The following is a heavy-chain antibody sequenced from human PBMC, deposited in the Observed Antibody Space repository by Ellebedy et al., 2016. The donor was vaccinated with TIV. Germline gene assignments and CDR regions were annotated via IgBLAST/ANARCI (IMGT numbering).Heavy chain of an antibody. Sequence: GGSLRLSCKGSGYSFTSYWIGWVRQMPGKGLEWMGIIYPGDSDTRYSPSFQGQVTISADKSISTAYLQWSSLKASDTAMYYCARLRFGSSPYFDYWGQGTLVTVSS. J-gene: IGHJ4*02. D-gene: IGHD3-10*01. V-gene: IGHV5-51*01. CDR1: GYSFTSYW. CDR3: ARLRFGSSPYFDY. CDR2: IYPGDSDT.